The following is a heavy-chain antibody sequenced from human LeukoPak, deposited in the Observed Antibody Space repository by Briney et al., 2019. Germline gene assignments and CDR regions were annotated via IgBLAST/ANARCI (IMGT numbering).Heavy chain of an antibody. CDR1: GGSISSYY. D-gene: IGHD6-6*01. CDR3: ARDLISSSSLINFDP. Sequence: PSEXLSLTCTVSGGSISSYYWSWLRQPAGKGLEGIGRIYTSGSTNYNPSLKSRVTMSVDTSKNQFSLKLSSVTAADTAVYYCARDLISSSSLINFDPWGQGTLVTVSS. J-gene: IGHJ5*02. V-gene: IGHV4-4*07. CDR2: IYTSGST.